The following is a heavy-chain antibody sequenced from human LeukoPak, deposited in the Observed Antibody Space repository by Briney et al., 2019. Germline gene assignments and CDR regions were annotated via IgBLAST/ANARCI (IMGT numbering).Heavy chain of an antibody. D-gene: IGHD6-19*01. CDR3: TTDRSSGWSDY. Sequence: GGSLRLSCAASGFTFSKAWMSWVRQAPGKGLEWVGGIKSKTDGGTTDYAAPVKGRFTISRDDSKNTLYLQMNSLKTEDTAVYYCTTDRSSGWSDYWGQGTLVTVSS. V-gene: IGHV3-15*01. CDR1: GFTFSKAW. CDR2: IKSKTDGGTT. J-gene: IGHJ4*02.